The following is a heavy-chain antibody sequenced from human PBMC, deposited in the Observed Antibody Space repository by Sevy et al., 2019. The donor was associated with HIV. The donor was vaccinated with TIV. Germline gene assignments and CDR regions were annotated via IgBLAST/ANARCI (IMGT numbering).Heavy chain of an antibody. J-gene: IGHJ6*02. CDR3: TRVEGATDWGMDV. V-gene: IGHV3-49*04. Sequence: GGSLRLSCAASGFIFRTYAMTWVRQAPGKGLEWVSFIRSKAYGGTTQYAASVKGRFTISRDDSKSIAYLQMNSLRTEDTAVYYCTRVEGATDWGMDVWGQGTTVTVSS. CDR2: IRSKAYGGTT. D-gene: IGHD1-26*01. CDR1: GFIFRTYA.